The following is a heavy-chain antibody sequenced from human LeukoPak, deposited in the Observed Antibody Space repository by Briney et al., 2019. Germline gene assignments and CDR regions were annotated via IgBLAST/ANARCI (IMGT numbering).Heavy chain of an antibody. CDR2: IKQDGSEK. V-gene: IGHV3-7*01. CDR1: GFTFSSYW. J-gene: IGHJ4*02. Sequence: PGGSLRLSCAASGFTFSSYWMSWVRQAPGKGLEWVANIKQDGSEKYYVDSVQGRFTISRDNAKNTLYLQMNSLRAEDTAMYFCAKGPNYFDSWGQGTLVTVSS. CDR3: AKGPNYFDS.